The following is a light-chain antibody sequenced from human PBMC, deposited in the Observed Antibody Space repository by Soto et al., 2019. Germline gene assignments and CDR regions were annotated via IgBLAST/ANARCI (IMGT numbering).Light chain of an antibody. CDR2: GAS. V-gene: IGKV3-15*01. Sequence: EIVMTQSPVTLSVSPGERATLSCRASHHVATNLAWYQQKPGQPPRLLIYGASTRATGVSARFSGSGSGTEFTLSISSLKSADFAVYYCQQYTARPPWTFGQGTRV. J-gene: IGKJ1*01. CDR3: QQYTARPPWT. CDR1: HHVATN.